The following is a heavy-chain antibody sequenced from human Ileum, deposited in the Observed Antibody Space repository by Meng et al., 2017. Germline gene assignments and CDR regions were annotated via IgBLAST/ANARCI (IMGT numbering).Heavy chain of an antibody. CDR3: VRVRRGLGLRFDP. CDR1: GGSISSGGYY. CDR2: IFYSGST. J-gene: IGHJ5*02. Sequence: VHLQGSGPGLVNPSQTLSLTCTVSGGSISSGGYYWGWIRQHPGKGLEWIGYIFYSGSTYYNSSLKSRINISVDTSKNQFSLKVSSVTAADTAVYYCVRVRRGLGLRFDPWGQGTLVTVSS. D-gene: IGHD3/OR15-3a*01. V-gene: IGHV4-31*03.